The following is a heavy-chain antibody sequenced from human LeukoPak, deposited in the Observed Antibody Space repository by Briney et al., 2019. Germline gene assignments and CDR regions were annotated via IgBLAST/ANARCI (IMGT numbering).Heavy chain of an antibody. V-gene: IGHV3-7*01. CDR2: INEDGSEK. Sequence: GGSLRLSCAASAFTFSRYWTTWVRQAPGRGLEWVANINEDGSEKYYLDSVRGRFTISRDNAKNSLYLQMDSLRAEDTAVYYCARLFVYGSGAEAFDYWGQGALVTVSS. CDR3: ARLFVYGSGAEAFDY. J-gene: IGHJ4*02. D-gene: IGHD3-10*01. CDR1: AFTFSRYW.